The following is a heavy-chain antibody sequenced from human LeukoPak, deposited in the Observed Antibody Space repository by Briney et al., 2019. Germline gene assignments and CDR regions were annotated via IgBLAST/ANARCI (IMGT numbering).Heavy chain of an antibody. CDR1: GYSISRGYH. CDR2: VHQSGST. Sequence: PSETLSLTCTVSGYSISRGYHWGWVRQPPGKGLEWIGSVHQSGSTYYNPSLKSRLTISADTSKNQFSLKLDSVTAADTAVYYCARVNFNPDYWGQGTLVTVSS. D-gene: IGHD1-14*01. CDR3: ARVNFNPDY. V-gene: IGHV4-38-2*02. J-gene: IGHJ4*02.